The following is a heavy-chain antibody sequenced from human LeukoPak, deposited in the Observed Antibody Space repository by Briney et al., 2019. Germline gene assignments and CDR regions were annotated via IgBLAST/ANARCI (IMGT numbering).Heavy chain of an antibody. CDR1: GFTFSSYW. D-gene: IGHD2-15*01. CDR3: TRWARYCSSVSCYSWFAP. CDR2: LKIEGSEE. V-gene: IGHV3-7*01. J-gene: IGHJ5*02. Sequence: PGGSLRLSCVASGFTFSSYWMSWVRQAPGKGLEWVANLKIEGSEEYYVDSVKGRFTISRDNAKNSLYLQMNSLRVADTAVYYCTRWARYCSSVSCYSWFAPWGQGPWSPSPQ.